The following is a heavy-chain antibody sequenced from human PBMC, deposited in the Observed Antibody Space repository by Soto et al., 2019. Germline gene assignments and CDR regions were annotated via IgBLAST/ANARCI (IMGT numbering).Heavy chain of an antibody. D-gene: IGHD5-18*01. Sequence: EVQLVESGGGLVQPGGSLRLSRAASGFTFSSYWMHWVRQGPGKGLVWVSRINGDGSNTNYADSVRGRFTISRDNAKNTVYLQMNSLRDEDTAVYYCARGIRNYYGTDVWGQGTTVTVSS. CDR3: ARGIRNYYGTDV. V-gene: IGHV3-74*01. CDR1: GFTFSSYW. J-gene: IGHJ6*02. CDR2: INGDGSNT.